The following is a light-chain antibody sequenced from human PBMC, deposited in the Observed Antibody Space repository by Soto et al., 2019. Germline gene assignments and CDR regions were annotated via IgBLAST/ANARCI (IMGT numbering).Light chain of an antibody. Sequence: VMTQSPATLSLSPGDSATLSCRASQSVSIDLAWYQQTTGQAPRILIYGESTRATGIPVRFSGSASGTELNLTISRLQSEDFTVYYCQKYNKWPLTCGQGTKVDIK. J-gene: IGKJ1*01. CDR2: GES. V-gene: IGKV3-15*01. CDR3: QKYNKWPLT. CDR1: QSVSID.